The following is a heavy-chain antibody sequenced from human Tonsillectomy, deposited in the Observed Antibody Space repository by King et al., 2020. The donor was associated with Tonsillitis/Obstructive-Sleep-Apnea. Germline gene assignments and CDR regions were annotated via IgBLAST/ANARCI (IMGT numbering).Heavy chain of an antibody. CDR2: INAGNDNT. CDR3: ARGITISGVDPLDP. V-gene: IGHV1-3*01. Sequence: QLVQSGAEVKKPGASVKVSCKASGYTFTSYSMHWVRQAPGQRLEWMGWINAGNDNTKYSQKFRGRVTITRDTSASTAYMEVSSLRSEDTALYYCARGITISGVDPLDPWGQGTLVTVSS. D-gene: IGHD3-3*01. J-gene: IGHJ5*02. CDR1: GYTFTSYS.